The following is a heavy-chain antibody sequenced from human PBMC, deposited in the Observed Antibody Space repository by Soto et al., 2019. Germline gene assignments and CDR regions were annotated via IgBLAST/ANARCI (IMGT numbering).Heavy chain of an antibody. V-gene: IGHV3-11*01. Sequence: QVQLVESGGGLVKPGGSLRLSCAASGFSFSDYYMSWIRQAPGKGLEWISYISNSGRTIYYADSLKGRFTISRDNAKNSPYQQMNSLRVDDTAMYYCARLPYPWGWFDPWGQGTLVTVSS. J-gene: IGHJ5*02. D-gene: IGHD3-16*01. CDR2: ISNSGRTI. CDR3: ARLPYPWGWFDP. CDR1: GFSFSDYY.